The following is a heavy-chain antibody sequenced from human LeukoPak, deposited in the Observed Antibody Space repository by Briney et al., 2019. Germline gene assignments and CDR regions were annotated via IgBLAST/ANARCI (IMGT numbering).Heavy chain of an antibody. Sequence: SETLSLTCSVSGGSISSYYWSWIRQPAGKGLEWIGRIYTSGSTNYNPSLKSRVTMSVDTSKDQISLNLSSVTAADTAVYYCARGPKYYDFWSGYYTNWFDPWGQGTLVTVSS. CDR3: ARGPKYYDFWSGYYTNWFDP. CDR1: GGSISSYY. CDR2: IYTSGST. J-gene: IGHJ5*02. D-gene: IGHD3-3*01. V-gene: IGHV4-4*07.